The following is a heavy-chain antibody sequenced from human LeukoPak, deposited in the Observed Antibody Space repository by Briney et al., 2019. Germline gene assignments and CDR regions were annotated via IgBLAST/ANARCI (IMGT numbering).Heavy chain of an antibody. Sequence: GSSVKVSCKASGGTFSSYAISWVRQAPGQGLEWMGGIIPIFGTANYAQKFQGRVTITADESTSTAYMELSSLRSEDTAVYYCARVLSVGFLEWFPFAYWGQGTLVTVSS. CDR2: IIPIFGTA. J-gene: IGHJ4*02. CDR1: GGTFSSYA. D-gene: IGHD3-3*01. CDR3: ARVLSVGFLEWFPFAY. V-gene: IGHV1-69*01.